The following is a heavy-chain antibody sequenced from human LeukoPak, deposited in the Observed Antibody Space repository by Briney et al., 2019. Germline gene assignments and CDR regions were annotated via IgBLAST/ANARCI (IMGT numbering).Heavy chain of an antibody. CDR3: ARFPTNLLHYDILTGRNDY. CDR2: IYYSGST. D-gene: IGHD3-9*01. CDR1: GGSISSSSYY. J-gene: IGHJ4*02. V-gene: IGHV4-39*07. Sequence: PSETLSLTCTVSGGSISSSSYYWGWIRQPPGKGLEWIGSIYYSGSTYYNPSLKSRVTISVDTSKNQFSLKLSSVTAADTAVYYCARFPTNLLHYDILTGRNDYWGQGTLVTVSS.